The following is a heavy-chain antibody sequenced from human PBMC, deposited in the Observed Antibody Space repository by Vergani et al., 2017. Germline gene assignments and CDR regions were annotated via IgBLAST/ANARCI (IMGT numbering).Heavy chain of an antibody. CDR1: GYSFTTYW. J-gene: IGHJ5*02. CDR3: ARLPRGRYYYDSSANGA. V-gene: IGHV5-51*01. Sequence: EVQLVQSGAEVKKPGESLKISCKGSGYSFTTYWIGWVRQMPGKGLEWMGIIYPGDSDTRYLPSFQGQVTISADKSTSTAYLRWSSLKASDTAMYYCARLPRGRYYYDSSANGAWGQGTLVTVSS. CDR2: IYPGDSDT. D-gene: IGHD3-22*01.